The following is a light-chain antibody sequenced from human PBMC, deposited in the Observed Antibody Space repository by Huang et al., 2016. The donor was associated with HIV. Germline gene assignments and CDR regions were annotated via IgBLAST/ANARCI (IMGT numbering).Light chain of an antibody. J-gene: IGKJ1*01. CDR1: QSVSSGY. Sequence: EIVLTQSPGTLSLSPGERTTLSCRASQSVSSGYLAWYQQQPGQAPRLLISGASTRATGIPGRFSGSGSGTDFTLTISRLQPEDFAVYYCQQYGSSPATFGQGTKV. CDR3: QQYGSSPAT. CDR2: GAS. V-gene: IGKV3-20*01.